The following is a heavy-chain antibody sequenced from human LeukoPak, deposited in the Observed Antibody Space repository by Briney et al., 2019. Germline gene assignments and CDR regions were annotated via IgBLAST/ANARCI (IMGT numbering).Heavy chain of an antibody. J-gene: IGHJ5*02. CDR3: ATESTSNMWQLARGNWFDP. D-gene: IGHD6-6*01. CDR1: GGSISSGDYY. V-gene: IGHV4-30-4*01. CDR2: IYYSGST. Sequence: PSETLSLTCTVSGGSISSGDYYWSWIRQPPGKGLEWIGYIYYSGSTYYNPSLKSRVTISVDTSKNQFSLKLSSVTAADTAVYYCATESTSNMWQLARGNWFDPWGQGTLVTVSS.